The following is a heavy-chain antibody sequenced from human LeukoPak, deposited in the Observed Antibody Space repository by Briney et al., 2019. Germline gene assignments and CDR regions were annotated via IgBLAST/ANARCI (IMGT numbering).Heavy chain of an antibody. CDR2: INPNSGGT. Sequence: ASVKVSCKASGYTFTGYYMHWVRQAPGQGLEWMGWINPNSGGTNYAQKFQGRVTMTRDTSISTAYMELSRLRSDDTAVYYCARKSNIYCGGDCYPDAFDIWGQGTMVTVSS. D-gene: IGHD2-21*01. CDR3: ARKSNIYCGGDCYPDAFDI. V-gene: IGHV1-2*02. J-gene: IGHJ3*02. CDR1: GYTFTGYY.